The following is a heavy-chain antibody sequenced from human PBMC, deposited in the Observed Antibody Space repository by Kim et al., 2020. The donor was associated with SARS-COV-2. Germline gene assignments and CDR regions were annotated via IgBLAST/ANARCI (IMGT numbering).Heavy chain of an antibody. V-gene: IGHV3-30*09. J-gene: IGHJ3*02. Sequence: YADSVKGRFAISRDNSKNTLYLQMNSLRAEYTAVYYCAELPTRDQDAFDIWGQGTMVTVSS. CDR3: AELPTRDQDAFDI. D-gene: IGHD1-7*01.